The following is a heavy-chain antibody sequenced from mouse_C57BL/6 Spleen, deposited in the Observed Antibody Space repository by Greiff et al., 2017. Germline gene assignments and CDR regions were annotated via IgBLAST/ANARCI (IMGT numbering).Heavy chain of an antibody. CDR3: AREDQAWFAY. CDR2: ISYDGSN. V-gene: IGHV3-6*01. J-gene: IGHJ3*01. CDR1: GYSITSGYY. Sequence: EVKLMESGPGLVKPSQSLSLTCSVTGYSITSGYYWNWIRQFPGNKLEWMGYISYDGSNNYNPSLKNRISITRDTSKNQFFLKLNSVTTEDTATYYCAREDQAWFAYWGQGTLVTVSA.